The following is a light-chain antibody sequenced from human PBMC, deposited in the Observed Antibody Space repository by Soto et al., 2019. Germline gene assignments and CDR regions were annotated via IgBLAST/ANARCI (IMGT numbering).Light chain of an antibody. Sequence: QSVLTQPPSVSGTPGQRVTISCSGSNSNIGSHLVNWYQQVPGTAPRLLIYTNNQRPSGVPDRFSDSKSGTSASLAISGLQSEEAADYYCATWDGSLQSWVFGGGTKLTVL. CDR3: ATWDGSLQSWV. CDR1: NSNIGSHL. V-gene: IGLV1-44*01. CDR2: TNN. J-gene: IGLJ3*02.